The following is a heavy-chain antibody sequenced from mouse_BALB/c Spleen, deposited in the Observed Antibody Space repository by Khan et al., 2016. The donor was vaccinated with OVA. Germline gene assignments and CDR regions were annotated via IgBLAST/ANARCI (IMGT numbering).Heavy chain of an antibody. V-gene: IGHV1-53*01. Sequence: VQLQESGAELVKPGASVKLSCKASGYTFTSYYMYWVIQRPGQGLEWIGEINPNNGGTNFNVNFKSKATLTVDKSSSTTYMQLSSLTSEDSAVYYCLRSEYGSFAYWGPGTLVTVSA. J-gene: IGHJ3*01. CDR3: LRSEYGSFAY. D-gene: IGHD2-2*01. CDR1: GYTFTSYY. CDR2: INPNNGGT.